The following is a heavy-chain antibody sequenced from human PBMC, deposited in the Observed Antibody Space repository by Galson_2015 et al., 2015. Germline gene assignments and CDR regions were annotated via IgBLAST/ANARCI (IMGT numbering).Heavy chain of an antibody. Sequence: SLRLSCAASGFTFSDYYMSWIRQAPGKGLEWVSYISGSTTYTNYADSVKGRFTISRDNAKNSLYLQMNSLRADDTAVYYCARSGSCTGGVCIGRIGGGAFDIWGPGTMITVSS. CDR1: GFTFSDYY. V-gene: IGHV3-11*03. CDR2: ISGSTTYT. J-gene: IGHJ3*02. CDR3: ARSGSCTGGVCIGRIGGGAFDI. D-gene: IGHD2-8*02.